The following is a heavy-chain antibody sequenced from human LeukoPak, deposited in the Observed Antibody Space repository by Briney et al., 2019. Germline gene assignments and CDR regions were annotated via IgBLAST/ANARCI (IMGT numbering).Heavy chain of an antibody. D-gene: IGHD5-12*01. CDR2: ISGSGDAT. CDR3: AKRLRIESSIWNYYGMDV. Sequence: GGSLRLSCAASGFTFSTYAMSWVRQTRGRGLEWVSVISGSGDATNYADSVKGRFTISRDNSKNLLYLEMYSLRADDTAIYYCAKRLRIESSIWNYYGMDVWGQGTTVSVSS. J-gene: IGHJ6*02. CDR1: GFTFSTYA. V-gene: IGHV3-23*01.